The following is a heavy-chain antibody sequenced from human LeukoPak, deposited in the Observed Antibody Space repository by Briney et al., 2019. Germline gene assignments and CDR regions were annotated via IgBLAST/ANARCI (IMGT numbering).Heavy chain of an antibody. Sequence: PGRSLRLSCAASGFTSSSYGMHWVRQAPGKGLEWVAVIWYDGSNKYYADSVKGRFTISRDNSKNTLYLQMNSLRAEDTAVYYCARDPGDRTYYYGSGSKGDAFDIWGQGTMVTVSS. V-gene: IGHV3-33*01. D-gene: IGHD3-10*01. J-gene: IGHJ3*02. CDR2: IWYDGSNK. CDR1: GFTSSSYG. CDR3: ARDPGDRTYYYGSGSKGDAFDI.